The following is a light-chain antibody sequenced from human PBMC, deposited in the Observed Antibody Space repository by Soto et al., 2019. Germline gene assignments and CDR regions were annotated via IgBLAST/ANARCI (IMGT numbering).Light chain of an antibody. Sequence: QSVLTQPTSASGTPGQRVTISCSGSSSNIGSNYVYWYQQLPGTAPKLLIYRNDQRPSGVPDRFSGSKSGTSASLAIGGLRSEDDADYYCAAWDDSLSGPVFGGGTKLTVL. CDR1: SSNIGSNY. V-gene: IGLV1-47*01. CDR2: RND. CDR3: AAWDDSLSGPV. J-gene: IGLJ2*01.